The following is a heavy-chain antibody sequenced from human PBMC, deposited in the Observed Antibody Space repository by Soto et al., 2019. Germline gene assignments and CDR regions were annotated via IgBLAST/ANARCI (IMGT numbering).Heavy chain of an antibody. Sequence: SVKVSWKASGGTFCKNAFSWVRQAPGQGLEWMGGIIPFFHAPNYAQKFQGRVTITADESMNMVFMEMSSLRSEDTAIYYCAKSRAAAPPRVGMDVWGQGTTVTVSS. J-gene: IGHJ6*02. CDR1: GGTFCKNA. CDR3: AKSRAAAPPRVGMDV. CDR2: IIPFFHAP. V-gene: IGHV1-69*13. D-gene: IGHD6-25*01.